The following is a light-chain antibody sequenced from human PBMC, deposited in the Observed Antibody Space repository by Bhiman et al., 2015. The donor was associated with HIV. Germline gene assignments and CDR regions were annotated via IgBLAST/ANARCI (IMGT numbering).Light chain of an antibody. J-gene: IGLJ2*01. CDR1: TSNIGNNW. CDR3: GTWDSRLANMV. Sequence: SVLTQPPSVSAAPGQKVTILCSGDTSNIGNNWVSWYQQLPGTAPKLLIYDTKWRPSGIPDRFSGSKPGTSATLDITGLQTGDEADYYCGTWDSRLANMVFGGGTKLTVL. V-gene: IGLV1-51*01. CDR2: DTK.